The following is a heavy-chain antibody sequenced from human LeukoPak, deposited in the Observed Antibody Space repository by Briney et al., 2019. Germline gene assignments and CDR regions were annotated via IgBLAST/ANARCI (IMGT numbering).Heavy chain of an antibody. J-gene: IGHJ4*02. CDR2: INHSGST. Sequence: SETLSLTCAVYGGSFSGYYWSWIRQPPGKGLEWIGEINHSGSTSYNPSLKSRVTISVDTSKNQFSLKLSSVTAADTAVYYCARGRNFWSGYLSAGREYYFDYWGQGTLVTVSS. D-gene: IGHD3-3*01. V-gene: IGHV4-34*01. CDR3: ARGRNFWSGYLSAGREYYFDY. CDR1: GGSFSGYY.